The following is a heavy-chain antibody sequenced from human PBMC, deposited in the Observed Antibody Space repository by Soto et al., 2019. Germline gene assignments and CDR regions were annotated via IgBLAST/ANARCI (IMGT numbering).Heavy chain of an antibody. CDR1: GYTFTSYG. D-gene: IGHD1-20*01. Sequence: ASVKVSCKPSGYTFTSYGISWVRQAPGQGLEWMGWISAYNGNTNYAQKLQGRVTMTTDTSTSTAYMELRSLRSDDTAVYYCARVGVTGTSPYYYGMDVWGQGTTVTVSS. J-gene: IGHJ6*02. CDR2: ISAYNGNT. V-gene: IGHV1-18*04. CDR3: ARVGVTGTSPYYYGMDV.